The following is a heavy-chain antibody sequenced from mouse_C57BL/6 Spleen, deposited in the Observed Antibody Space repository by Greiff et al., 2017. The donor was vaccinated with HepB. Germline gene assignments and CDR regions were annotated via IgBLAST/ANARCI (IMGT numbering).Heavy chain of an antibody. D-gene: IGHD1-1*01. CDR1: GYSFTDYN. V-gene: IGHV1-39*01. CDR3: ARRDYGSSLYYAMDY. J-gene: IGHJ4*01. CDR2: INPNYGTT. Sequence: EVQRVESGPELVKPGASVKISCKASGYSFTDYNMNWVKQRNGKSLEWIGVINPNYGTTSYNQKFKGKATLTVDQSSSTAYMQLNSLTSEDSAVYYCARRDYGSSLYYAMDYWGQGTSVTVSS.